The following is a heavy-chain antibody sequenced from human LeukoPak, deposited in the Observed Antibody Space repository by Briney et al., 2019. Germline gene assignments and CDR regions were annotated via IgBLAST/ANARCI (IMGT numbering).Heavy chain of an antibody. V-gene: IGHV1-18*01. CDR1: GYTFTSYG. J-gene: IGHJ1*01. D-gene: IGHD3-22*01. CDR3: ARDLTHYCESSGYYSCWEY. CDR2: ISAYNGNT. Sequence: ASVKVSCKASGYTFTSYGISWVRQAPGQGLEWMGWISAYNGNTNYAQKLQGRVTMTTDTSTSTAYMELSRLRSEDTAMYYCARDLTHYCESSGYYSCWEYWGQGTLVTVSS.